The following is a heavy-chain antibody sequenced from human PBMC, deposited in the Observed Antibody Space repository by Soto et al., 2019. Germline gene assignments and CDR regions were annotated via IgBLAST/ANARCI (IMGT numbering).Heavy chain of an antibody. V-gene: IGHV3-23*01. D-gene: IGHD1-26*01. CDR2: IHGSGETT. CDR1: GSTFSTYP. J-gene: IGHJ3*01. Sequence: PGGSLRLSCAASGSTFSTYPMTWVRQAPGKGLEWVSSIHGSGETTYYAESVKGRFIISRDNSKNTLYLQMDSLTADDTAVYFCARRSSGSYYADFDVRGQGTMVTVSS. CDR3: ARRSSGSYYADFDV.